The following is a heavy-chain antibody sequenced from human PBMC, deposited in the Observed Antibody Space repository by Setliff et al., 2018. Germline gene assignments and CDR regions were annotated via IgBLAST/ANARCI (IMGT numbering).Heavy chain of an antibody. J-gene: IGHJ3*02. V-gene: IGHV4-59*01. CDR3: ARTMYSSSWYGAFDI. D-gene: IGHD6-13*01. CDR1: GGSISSYY. Sequence: TLSLPCTVSGGSISSYYWNWIRQPPGKGLEWIGYIHYSGSPNYHPSLKSRVSTSVDTSQNQISLKLSSVTAADTAVYYCARTMYSSSWYGAFDIWGQGTMVTVSS. CDR2: IHYSGSP.